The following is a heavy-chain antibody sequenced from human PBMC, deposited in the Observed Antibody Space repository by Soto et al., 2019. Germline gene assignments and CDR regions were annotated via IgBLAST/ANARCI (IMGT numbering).Heavy chain of an antibody. CDR2: ISSSSSTI. CDR1: GFTFSNYN. D-gene: IGHD4-17*01. J-gene: IGHJ3*01. V-gene: IGHV3-48*01. CDR3: ARDRDYGGNSRAFHL. Sequence: PGGSLRLSCAASGFTFSNYNMNWVRQAPGKGLEWVSYISSSSSTIYYADSVKGRFTISRDNAKNSLYLQMNSLRAEDTAVYYCARDRDYGGNSRAFHLWGQGTMVTVSS.